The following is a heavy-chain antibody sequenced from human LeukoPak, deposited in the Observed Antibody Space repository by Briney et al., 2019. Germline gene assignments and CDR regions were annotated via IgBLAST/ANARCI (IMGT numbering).Heavy chain of an antibody. Sequence: GGXXRLSCAASGFTFSSYWMSWVRQAPGKGLEWVANIKQDGSEKYYVDSVKGRFTISRDNAKNSLYLQMNSLRAEDTAVYYCARAGGLAARELYFQHWGQGTLVTVSS. CDR1: GFTFSSYW. V-gene: IGHV3-7*01. CDR2: IKQDGSEK. J-gene: IGHJ1*01. D-gene: IGHD6-6*01. CDR3: ARAGGLAARELYFQH.